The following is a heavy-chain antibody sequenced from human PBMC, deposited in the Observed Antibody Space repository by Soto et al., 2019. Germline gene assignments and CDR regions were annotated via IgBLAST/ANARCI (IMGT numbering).Heavy chain of an antibody. CDR3: AKDRTQDTAMVTDY. CDR2: MRSKANSYAT. J-gene: IGHJ4*02. V-gene: IGHV3-73*01. CDR1: GFTFSGFE. Sequence: GGSLRLSCAASGFTFSGFEMQWVRQASGKGLEWVGRMRSKANSYATAYGASVKGRFTVSRDDSKNTVYLQMNSLQTEDTAIYYCAKDRTQDTAMVTDYWGQGTLVTVSS. D-gene: IGHD5-18*01.